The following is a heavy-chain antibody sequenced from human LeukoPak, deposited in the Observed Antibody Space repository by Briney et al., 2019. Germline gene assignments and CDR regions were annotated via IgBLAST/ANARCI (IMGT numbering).Heavy chain of an antibody. CDR1: GFTFSSYA. Sequence: GRSLRLSCAASGFTFSSYAMHWVRQAPGKGLEWVAVISFDASNKYYADSVKGRFTISRDNSKNTLYLQMNSLRAEDTAVYYCAMEIQLWSLHYWGQGTLVTVSS. J-gene: IGHJ4*02. CDR3: AMEIQLWSLHY. D-gene: IGHD5-18*01. CDR2: ISFDASNK. V-gene: IGHV3-30*04.